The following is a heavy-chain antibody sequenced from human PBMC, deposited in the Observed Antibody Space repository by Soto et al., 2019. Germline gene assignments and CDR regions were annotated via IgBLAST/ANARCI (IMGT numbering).Heavy chain of an antibody. CDR1: GGSISSYY. V-gene: IGHV4-59*01. J-gene: IGHJ5*02. CDR3: ARGGYSSSWYVTYFDP. Sequence: SETLSLTCTVSGGSISSYYWTWIRQPPGKGLEWIGYIYYSGSTNYNPSLKSRVTISEDTSKDQFSLKLSSVTAADTAVYYCARGGYSSSWYVTYFDPWGQGTLVTVSS. CDR2: IYYSGST. D-gene: IGHD6-13*01.